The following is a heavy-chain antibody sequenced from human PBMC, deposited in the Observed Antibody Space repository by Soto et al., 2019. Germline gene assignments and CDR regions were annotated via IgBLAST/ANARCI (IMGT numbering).Heavy chain of an antibody. Sequence: GGSLRLSCVVSGFTFSMYWMHWVRQVPGQSPFWVSRISDDGTTTNYADSVKGRFTISRDNSKNTLSLQMNSLRAEDTALYYCAKDMIATRAYYYDSSASDSWGQGTLVTV. CDR3: AKDMIATRAYYYDSSASDS. D-gene: IGHD3-22*01. J-gene: IGHJ4*02. CDR2: ISDDGTTT. V-gene: IGHV3-74*01. CDR1: GFTFSMYW.